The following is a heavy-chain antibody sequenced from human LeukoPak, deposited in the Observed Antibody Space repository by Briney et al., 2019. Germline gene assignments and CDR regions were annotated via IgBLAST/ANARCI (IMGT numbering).Heavy chain of an antibody. J-gene: IGHJ3*02. CDR2: ISTGSTTI. Sequence: GGSLRLSCAASGFTFSSHSINWVRQAPGKGLEWVSYISTGSTTIYYADSVKGRFTISRDNAKNSLYLQMNSLRAEDTAVYYCASHTGAGANFRPFDIWGQGTMVTVSS. CDR1: GFTFSSHS. V-gene: IGHV3-48*04. D-gene: IGHD3-10*01. CDR3: ASHTGAGANFRPFDI.